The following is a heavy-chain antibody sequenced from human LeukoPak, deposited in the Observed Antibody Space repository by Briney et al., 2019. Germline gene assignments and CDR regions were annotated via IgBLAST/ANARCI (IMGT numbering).Heavy chain of an antibody. Sequence: GGSLRLSCAASGFTFSSYGMHWVRQAPGKGLEWVAVIWYDGSNKYYADSVKCRFTISRDNSKNTLYLQMNSLRAEDTAVYYCARAFYDILTGYHTPLDFDYWGQGTLVTVSS. CDR1: GFTFSSYG. J-gene: IGHJ4*02. V-gene: IGHV3-33*01. CDR2: IWYDGSNK. D-gene: IGHD3-9*01. CDR3: ARAFYDILTGYHTPLDFDY.